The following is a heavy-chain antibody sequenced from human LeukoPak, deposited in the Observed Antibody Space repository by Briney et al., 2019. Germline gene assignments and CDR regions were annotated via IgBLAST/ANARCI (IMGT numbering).Heavy chain of an antibody. J-gene: IGHJ2*01. Sequence: PGRALRLSCAASGLTFSSYGMHWVRQAPGKGLEWVAVVSYDGSNKYYADSVKGRFTVSRDNSKNTLNLQMNSLRAEDTAVYYCARGPGIWYFDLWGRGTLVTVSP. V-gene: IGHV3-33*01. CDR3: ARGPGIWYFDL. CDR1: GLTFSSYG. CDR2: VSYDGSNK.